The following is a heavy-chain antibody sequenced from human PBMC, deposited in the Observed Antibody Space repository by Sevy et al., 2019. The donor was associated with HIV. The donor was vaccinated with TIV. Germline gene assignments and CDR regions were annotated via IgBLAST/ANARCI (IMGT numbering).Heavy chain of an antibody. V-gene: IGHV4-4*02. CDR3: ARDLNDFWSGPLDV. CDR2: MHDSGSS. Sequence: SETLSLTCAVSGGSISTNNWWSWVRQSPGEGLGGVGEMHDSGSSNDNPSLKSRVTMSVDKSKNQFSLKLTSVTAADTAVYYCARDLNDFWSGPLDVWGQGTTVTVSS. D-gene: IGHD3-3*01. CDR1: GGSISTNNW. J-gene: IGHJ6*02.